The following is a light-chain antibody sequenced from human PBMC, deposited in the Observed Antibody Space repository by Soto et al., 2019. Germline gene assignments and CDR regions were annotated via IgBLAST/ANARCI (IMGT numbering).Light chain of an antibody. CDR2: SNN. CDR1: SSNIGSNT. J-gene: IGLJ2*01. V-gene: IGLV1-44*01. Sequence: QSVLTQPPSASETPGQRVTISCSGSSSNIGSNTVNWYQQLPGTAPKLLIYSNNQRPSGVPDRFPGSKSGTSASLAISGLQSEDEADYYCAAWDDSLNGLVFGGGTKLTVL. CDR3: AAWDDSLNGLV.